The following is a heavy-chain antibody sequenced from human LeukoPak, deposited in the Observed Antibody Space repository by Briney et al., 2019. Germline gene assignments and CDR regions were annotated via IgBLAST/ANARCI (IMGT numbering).Heavy chain of an antibody. CDR3: ARDPSRDGYVDAFDI. Sequence: GASVKVSCKASGYTFTGYYMHWVRQAPGQGLEWMGWINPNSGGTNYAQKFQGRVTMTRDTSISTAYMELSRLRSDDTAMYYCARDPSRDGYVDAFDIWGQGTMVTVSS. CDR1: GYTFTGYY. CDR2: INPNSGGT. J-gene: IGHJ3*02. V-gene: IGHV1-2*02. D-gene: IGHD5-24*01.